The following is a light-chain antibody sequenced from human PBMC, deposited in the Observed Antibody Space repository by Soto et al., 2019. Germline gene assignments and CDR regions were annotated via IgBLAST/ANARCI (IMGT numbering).Light chain of an antibody. V-gene: IGKV3-20*01. CDR2: GAS. J-gene: IGKJ1*01. Sequence: EIAMTQPPGTVSVAPGDRATLSCRASQDVRRNLAWYQQKPGQAPRLLIYGASNRATGIPDRFSGSGSGTDFTLTISRLEPEDFAVYYCQQYGSSGTFGQGTKVDIK. CDR1: QDVRRN. CDR3: QQYGSSGT.